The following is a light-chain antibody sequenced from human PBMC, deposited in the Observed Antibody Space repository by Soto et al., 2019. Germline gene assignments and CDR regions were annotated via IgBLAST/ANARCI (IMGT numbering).Light chain of an antibody. CDR2: GAS. CDR3: QQHGSSPGS. V-gene: IGKV3-20*01. J-gene: IGKJ2*01. Sequence: EIGLTQSPGTLSMSPGERVTLSCRASQTVSSSYLAWYQQTPGQAPRLLMYGASTRATGIPDRFSGSGSGTDFSLTITRLEPEDFAVYYCQQHGSSPGSFGQGTKLEIK. CDR1: QTVSSSY.